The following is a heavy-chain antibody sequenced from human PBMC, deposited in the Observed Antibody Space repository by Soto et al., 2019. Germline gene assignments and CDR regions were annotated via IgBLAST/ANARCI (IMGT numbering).Heavy chain of an antibody. CDR1: GYTFTSYD. J-gene: IGHJ6*02. Sequence: ASVKVSCKASGYTFTSYDINWVRQATGQGLEWMGWMNPNSGNTGYAQKFQGRVTMTRNTSISTAYMELSSLRSEDTAVYYCARAEVGYYDLNYYYYGMDVWGQGTTVTISS. CDR3: ARAEVGYYDLNYYYYGMDV. V-gene: IGHV1-8*01. CDR2: MNPNSGNT. D-gene: IGHD3-22*01.